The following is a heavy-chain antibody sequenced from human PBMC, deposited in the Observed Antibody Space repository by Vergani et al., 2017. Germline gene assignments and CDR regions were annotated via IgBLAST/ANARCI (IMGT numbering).Heavy chain of an antibody. CDR3: ARDLAAAGKSYYYYGMDV. CDR1: GFTFSSYS. J-gene: IGHJ6*02. CDR2: ISSSGSYI. D-gene: IGHD6-13*01. Sequence: EVQLVESGGGLVKPGGSLRLSCAASGFTFSSYSMNWVRQAPGKGLEWVSSISSSGSYIYYADSVKGRFTISRDNAKNSLYLQMNSLRAEDTAVYYCARDLAAAGKSYYYYGMDVWGQGTTVTVSS. V-gene: IGHV3-21*01.